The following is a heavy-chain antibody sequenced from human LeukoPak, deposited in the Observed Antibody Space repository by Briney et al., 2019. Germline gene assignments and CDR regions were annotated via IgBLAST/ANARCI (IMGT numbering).Heavy chain of an antibody. CDR1: GFTFSGSA. J-gene: IGHJ3*02. CDR2: IRSKANSYAT. CDR3: TTLTWYYYDSRGAFDI. D-gene: IGHD3-22*01. V-gene: IGHV3-73*01. Sequence: GGSLRLSCAASGFTFSGSAMHWVRQASGKGLEWVGRIRSKANSYATAYAASVKGRFTISRDDSKNTAYLQMNSLKTEDTAVYYCTTLTWYYYDSRGAFDIWGQGTMVTVSS.